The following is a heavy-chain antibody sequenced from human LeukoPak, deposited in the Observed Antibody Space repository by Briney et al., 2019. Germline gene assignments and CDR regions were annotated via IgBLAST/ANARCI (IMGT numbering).Heavy chain of an antibody. CDR1: GFTFSSYE. V-gene: IGHV3-48*03. CDR2: ISSSGSTI. D-gene: IGHD3-22*01. CDR3: ARAPEAGYDSSGPYWYFDL. J-gene: IGHJ2*01. Sequence: QSGGSLRLSCAASGFTFSSYEMNWLRQAPGKGLEGVSYISSSGSTIYYADSVKGRFTISRDNAKNSLYLQMNSLRAEDTAVYYCARAPEAGYDSSGPYWYFDLWGRGTLVTVSS.